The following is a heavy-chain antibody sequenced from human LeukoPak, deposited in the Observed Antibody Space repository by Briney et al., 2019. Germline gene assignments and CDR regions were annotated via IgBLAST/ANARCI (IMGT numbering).Heavy chain of an antibody. CDR3: ASEDYGGNRPFDY. V-gene: IGHV1-69*06. CDR2: IIPIFGTA. J-gene: IGHJ4*02. D-gene: IGHD4-23*01. CDR1: GGTFSSYA. Sequence: ASVKVSCNASGGTFSSYAISWVRQAPGQGLEWMGGIIPIFGTANYAQKFQGRVTITADRSTSTAYMELSSLRSEDTAVYYCASEDYGGNRPFDYWGQGTLVTVSS.